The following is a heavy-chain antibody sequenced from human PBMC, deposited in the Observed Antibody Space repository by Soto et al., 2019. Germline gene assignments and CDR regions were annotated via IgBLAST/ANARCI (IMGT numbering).Heavy chain of an antibody. D-gene: IGHD1-1*01. J-gene: IGHJ4*02. CDR2: VSSSGNYK. V-gene: IGHV3-11*05. CDR1: GFTFEDYY. CDR3: TRGKLNPDF. Sequence: QVHLVESGGGLVRPGGSLRLSCTTSGFTFEDYYMSWVRQAPGAGLEWISYVSSSGNYKNYADSVKGRFTISRDNTNNSLHRQMNSVRADDTAMYSWTRGKLNPDFWGQGILVIVSS.